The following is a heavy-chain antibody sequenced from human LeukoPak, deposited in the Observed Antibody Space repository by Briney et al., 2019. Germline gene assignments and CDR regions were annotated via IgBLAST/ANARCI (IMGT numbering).Heavy chain of an antibody. CDR3: TRDSHGGVDY. V-gene: IGHV3-11*05. CDR2: LTDSSGFT. CDR1: GFTFSDYH. Sequence: GSLRLSCVATGFTFSDYHMIWLRQAPGKGLEWLSYLTDSSGFTNYADSVKGRFTISRDNAKNSLYLQMNSLRADDTAVYYCTRDSHGGVDYWGQGTLVTVSS. D-gene: IGHD3-10*01. J-gene: IGHJ4*02.